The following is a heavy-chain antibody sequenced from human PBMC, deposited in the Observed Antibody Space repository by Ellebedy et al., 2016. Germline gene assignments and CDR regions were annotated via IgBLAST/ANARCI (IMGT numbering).Heavy chain of an antibody. V-gene: IGHV3-7*03. CDR1: GFTLSNVW. Sequence: GGSLRLACAASGFTLSNVWVTWIRQAPGKGLEWVANIKQDGSEKYYVDSVKGRSTISRDNSKNTLYLQMNSLRAEDTAVYYCAKKMEKPHWHAGLDYWGQGALVTVSS. D-gene: IGHD1/OR15-1a*01. CDR3: AKKMEKPHWHAGLDY. J-gene: IGHJ4*02. CDR2: IKQDGSEK.